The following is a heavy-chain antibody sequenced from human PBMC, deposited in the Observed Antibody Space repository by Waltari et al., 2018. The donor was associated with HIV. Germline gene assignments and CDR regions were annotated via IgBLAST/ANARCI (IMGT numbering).Heavy chain of an antibody. V-gene: IGHV1-3*01. CDR3: ARVRSSSWYYYFDY. CDR1: GYTFTSYA. J-gene: IGHJ4*02. D-gene: IGHD6-13*01. Sequence: QVQLVQSGAEVKKPGASVKVSCKASGYTFTSYAMHWVRQAPGQRLEWMGWTNAGNSNTKYPQKFQGRVTITRDTSASTAYMELSSLRSEDTAVYYCARVRSSSWYYYFDYWGQGTLVTVSS. CDR2: TNAGNSNT.